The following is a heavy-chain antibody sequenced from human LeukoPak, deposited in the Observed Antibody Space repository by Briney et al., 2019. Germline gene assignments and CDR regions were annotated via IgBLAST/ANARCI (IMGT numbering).Heavy chain of an antibody. CDR1: GFTFSSYA. CDR3: GLLWFGESELDY. CDR2: ISGSGGST. V-gene: IGHV3-23*01. Sequence: QPGGSLRLSCAASGFTFSSYAMSWVRQAPGKGLEWVSAISGSGGSTYYADSVKGRFTISRDNSKNTLYLQMNSLRAEDTAVYYRGLLWFGESELDYWGQGTLVTVSS. D-gene: IGHD3-10*01. J-gene: IGHJ4*02.